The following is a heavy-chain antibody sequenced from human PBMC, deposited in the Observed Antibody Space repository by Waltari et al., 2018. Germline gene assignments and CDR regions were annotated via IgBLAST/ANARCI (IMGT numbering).Heavy chain of an antibody. D-gene: IGHD3-16*02. CDR2: LSASGDTI. V-gene: IGHV3-23*04. Sequence: EVQLVESGGGLVQPGGSLRLSCAHAGFTVKSSATSWVRQAPGNGLDWVSALSASGDTIYYADSVKGRFTISRDNARNTVYLQMSSLSAEDTAVYYCARVWGSYRSFDYWGQGTLVTVSS. CDR1: GFTVKSSA. CDR3: ARVWGSYRSFDY. J-gene: IGHJ4*02.